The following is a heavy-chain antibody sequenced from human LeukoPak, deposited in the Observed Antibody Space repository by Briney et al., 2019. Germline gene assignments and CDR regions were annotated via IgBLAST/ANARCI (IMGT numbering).Heavy chain of an antibody. Sequence: GGSLRLPCEASGFTFSSYSMNWVRQAPGKGLEWVSSISSSSYIYYADSVKGRFTISRDNAKNSLYLQMNSLRAEDTAVYYCARGGAPDDYWGQGTLVTVSS. J-gene: IGHJ4*02. D-gene: IGHD1-14*01. CDR3: ARGGAPDDY. V-gene: IGHV3-21*01. CDR1: GFTFSSYS. CDR2: ISSSSYI.